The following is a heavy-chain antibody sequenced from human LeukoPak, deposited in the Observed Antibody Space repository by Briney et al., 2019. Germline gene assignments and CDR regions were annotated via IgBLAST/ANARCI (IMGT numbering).Heavy chain of an antibody. J-gene: IGHJ6*03. V-gene: IGHV1-69*05. CDR1: GGTFSSYA. Sequence: ASVKVSCKASGGTFSSYAISWVRQAPGQGLEWMGGIIPIFGTANYAQKFQGRVTITTDGSTSTAYMELSSLRSEDTAVYYCARAAPYYYYMDVWGKGATVTVSS. CDR2: IIPIFGTA. CDR3: ARAAPYYYYMDV.